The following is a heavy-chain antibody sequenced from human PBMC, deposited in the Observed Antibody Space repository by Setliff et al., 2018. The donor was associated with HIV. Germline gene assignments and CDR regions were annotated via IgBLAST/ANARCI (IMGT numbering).Heavy chain of an antibody. CDR3: ARKDDYGDYFDY. Sequence: GGSLRLSCVASGFTFSTFAMHWVRQAPGKGLEWVSVILYDGSRTYYVDSVKGRFTISRDNSKNTLYLQLDSLRPEDTAVYYCARKDDYGDYFDYWGQGTLVTVSS. D-gene: IGHD4-17*01. V-gene: IGHV3-30*01. CDR1: GFTFSTFA. J-gene: IGHJ4*02. CDR2: ILYDGSRT.